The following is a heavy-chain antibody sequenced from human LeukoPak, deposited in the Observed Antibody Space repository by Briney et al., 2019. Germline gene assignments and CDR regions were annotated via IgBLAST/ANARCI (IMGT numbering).Heavy chain of an antibody. D-gene: IGHD1-1*01. CDR1: GGSFSGFY. CDR2: INHRGST. Sequence: PSETLSLTCAVFGGSFSGFYCSWIRQSPGKGLEWIGEINHRGSTTYNPSLKSRVTISVDTSKKEVSLKVSSVTAADTAVYYCARGLTGTTVTGRDCYYGMDVWGQGTTVTVSS. V-gene: IGHV4-34*01. J-gene: IGHJ6*02. CDR3: ARGLTGTTVTGRDCYYGMDV.